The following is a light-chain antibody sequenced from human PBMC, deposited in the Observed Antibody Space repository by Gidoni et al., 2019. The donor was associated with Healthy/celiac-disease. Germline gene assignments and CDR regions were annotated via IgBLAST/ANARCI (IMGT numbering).Light chain of an antibody. J-gene: IGKJ3*01. CDR2: GAS. V-gene: IGKV3-20*01. Sequence: EIVLTQSPGTLSLSPGERATLSCRASQSVSSSYLAWYQQKPGQAPRLLIYGASSRATGIPDRFSGSGSGTDFTLTISRLEPEDFAVYYCQQYGSSLFXFXPGTKVDIK. CDR3: QQYGSSLFX. CDR1: QSVSSSY.